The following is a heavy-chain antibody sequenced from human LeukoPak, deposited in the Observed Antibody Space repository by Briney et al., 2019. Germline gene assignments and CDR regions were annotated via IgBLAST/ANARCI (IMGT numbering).Heavy chain of an antibody. CDR1: GGSFSGYY. V-gene: IGHV4-34*01. J-gene: IGHJ3*02. CDR3: ARPQQQLIGLAFDI. D-gene: IGHD6-13*01. Sequence: SETLSLTCAVYGGSFSGYYWSWIRQPPGKGLEWIGEINHSGSTNYNSFLKSRVTISVDTSKNQFSLKLSSVTAADTAVYYCARPQQQLIGLAFDIWGQGTMITVSS. CDR2: INHSGST.